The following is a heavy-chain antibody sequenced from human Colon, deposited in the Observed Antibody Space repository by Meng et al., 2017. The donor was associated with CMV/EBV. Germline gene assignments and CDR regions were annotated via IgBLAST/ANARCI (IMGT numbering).Heavy chain of an antibody. V-gene: IGHV1-69*05. D-gene: IGHD2-21*01. J-gene: IGHJ6*02. CDR2: IIPIFGTA. CDR3: ASLIEYCGGDCPLRYYYYGMDV. CDR1: GGTFSSYA. Sequence: SVKVSCKASGGTFSSYAISWVRQAPRQGLEWMGGIIPIFGTANYAQKFQGRVTITTDESTSTAYMELSSLRSEDTAVYYCASLIEYCGGDCPLRYYYYGMDVWGQGTTVTVSS.